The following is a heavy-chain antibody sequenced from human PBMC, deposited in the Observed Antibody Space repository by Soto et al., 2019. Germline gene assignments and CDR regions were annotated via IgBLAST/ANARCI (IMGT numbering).Heavy chain of an antibody. J-gene: IGHJ4*02. CDR3: AMRGRSWNLKEFDS. CDR2: ISAYNGNI. D-gene: IGHD6-13*01. Sequence: QVQLVQSGGEVKKPGASVKVSCKASAYTFTNYGSSWVRQAPGQGLEWMGWISAYNGNINYAQKFRGRVNKTKDTTTSTTYLDVRSLRSDDTAVYYFAMRGRSWNLKEFDSWGQGTLVTVSS. V-gene: IGHV1-18*01. CDR1: AYTFTNYG.